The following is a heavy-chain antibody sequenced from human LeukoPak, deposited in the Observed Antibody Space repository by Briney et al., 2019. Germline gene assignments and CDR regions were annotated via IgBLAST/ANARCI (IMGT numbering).Heavy chain of an antibody. CDR3: TMRDYSNYVRTSAFVDY. V-gene: IGHV3-73*01. J-gene: IGHJ4*02. CDR1: GFTFSGSA. D-gene: IGHD4-11*01. Sequence: PGGSLRLSCAASGFTFSGSAMHWVRQASGKGLEWVGRIRSKANSYATAYAASVKGRFTISRDDSKSTAYLQMNSLKTEDTAVYYCTMRDYSNYVRTSAFVDYWGQGTLVTVSS. CDR2: IRSKANSYAT.